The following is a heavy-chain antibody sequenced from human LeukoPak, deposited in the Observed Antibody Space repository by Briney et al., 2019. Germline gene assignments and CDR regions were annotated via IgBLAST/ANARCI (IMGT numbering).Heavy chain of an antibody. D-gene: IGHD1-26*01. J-gene: IGHJ4*02. CDR3: ARGLDTYKSGVD. Sequence: SETLSLTCAVYGGSFSGYYCTWIRQPPGKGLEWIGEIHPSGSTNYNPSLMSRVTLSLDTSKNQFSLRLNSVTAVDTAVYFCARGLDTYKSGVDWGQGTLVTVSS. CDR1: GGSFSGYY. CDR2: IHPSGST. V-gene: IGHV4-34*01.